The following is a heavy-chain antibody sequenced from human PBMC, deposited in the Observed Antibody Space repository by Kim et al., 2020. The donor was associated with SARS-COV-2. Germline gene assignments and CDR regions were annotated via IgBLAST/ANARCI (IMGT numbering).Heavy chain of an antibody. V-gene: IGHV1-18*01. J-gene: IGHJ4*02. Sequence: AQKLQGRVTMTTDTSTSTAYMELRSLRSDDTAVYYCARTWKGSGYVYFDYWGQGTLVTVSS. CDR3: ARTWKGSGYVYFDY. D-gene: IGHD5-12*01.